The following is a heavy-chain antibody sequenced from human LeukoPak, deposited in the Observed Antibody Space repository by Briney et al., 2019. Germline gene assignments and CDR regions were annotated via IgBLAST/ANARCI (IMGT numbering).Heavy chain of an antibody. CDR1: GFTFSNYA. J-gene: IGHJ4*02. CDR2: FSGSGDST. D-gene: IGHD5-12*01. V-gene: IGHV3-23*01. Sequence: GGSLRLSCAGSGFTFSNYAMSWVRQAPGKGLEWVSSFSGSGDSTNYADSVKGRFTISRDNSKNTLYLQMNSLRAEDTAVYYCAKDPARYTGYVLFDYWGQGTLVTVSS. CDR3: AKDPARYTGYVLFDY.